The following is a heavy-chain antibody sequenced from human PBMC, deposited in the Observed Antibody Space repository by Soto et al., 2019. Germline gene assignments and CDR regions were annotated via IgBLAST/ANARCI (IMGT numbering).Heavy chain of an antibody. Sequence: GGSLRLSCAASGFTFSLYSMIWVRQAPGKGLEWVSSISSSSTFIYYADSMKGRFTVSRDNAQNSLYLQLNSLRADDTAVYYCVRARSTDSRPDYWGQGTQVTV. CDR3: VRARSTDSRPDY. J-gene: IGHJ4*02. V-gene: IGHV3-21*01. CDR1: GFTFSLYS. CDR2: ISSSSTFI. D-gene: IGHD3-22*01.